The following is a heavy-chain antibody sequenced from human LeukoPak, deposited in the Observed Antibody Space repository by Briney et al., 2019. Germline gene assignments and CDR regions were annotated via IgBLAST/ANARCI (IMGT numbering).Heavy chain of an antibody. D-gene: IGHD1-26*01. V-gene: IGHV3-23*01. J-gene: IGHJ4*02. CDR1: GFTFSSYA. Sequence: GGSLRLSCAASGFTFSSYAMSWVRQAPGKGLEWVSAISGSGGSTYYADSVRGRFTISRDNSKSTLFLQMNSLRAEDTAVYYCAKQIVGGTRYFDYWGRGTLVTVSS. CDR3: AKQIVGGTRYFDY. CDR2: ISGSGGST.